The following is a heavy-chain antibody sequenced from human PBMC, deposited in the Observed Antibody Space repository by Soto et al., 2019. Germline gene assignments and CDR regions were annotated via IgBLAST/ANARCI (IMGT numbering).Heavy chain of an antibody. CDR1: GFTFSGFA. CDR2: ICSSSDM. CDR3: AKSGSRWELPQG. J-gene: IGHJ4*02. Sequence: GGSLRLSCAASGFTFSGFAMNWVRQAPGKALEWVSTICSSSDMFYADSVKGRFTISRDNSKNTLYLQMSSLRVEDTAVYYCAKSGSRWELPQGWGKGILVTV. D-gene: IGHD1-26*01. V-gene: IGHV3-23*05.